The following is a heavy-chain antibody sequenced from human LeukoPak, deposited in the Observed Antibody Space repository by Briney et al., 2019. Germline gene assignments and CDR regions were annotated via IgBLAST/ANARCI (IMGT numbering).Heavy chain of an antibody. V-gene: IGHV4-34*01. D-gene: IGHD5-18*01. J-gene: IGHJ6*02. Sequence: PSETLSLTCAVYGGSFSGYYWSWIRQPPGKGLEWIGEINHSGSTNYNPSLKSRVTISVDTSKNQFSLKLSSVTAADTAVYYCARHQNPPYGQETADYGMDVWGQGTTVTVSS. CDR3: ARHQNPPYGQETADYGMDV. CDR1: GGSFSGYY. CDR2: INHSGST.